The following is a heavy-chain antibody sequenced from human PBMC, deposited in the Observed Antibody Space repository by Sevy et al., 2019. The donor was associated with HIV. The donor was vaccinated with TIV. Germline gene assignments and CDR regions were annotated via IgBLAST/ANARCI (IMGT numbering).Heavy chain of an antibody. CDR2: INNSGTT. J-gene: IGHJ4*02. CDR1: GGSFSDYY. Sequence: LETLSLTCAVYGGSFSDYYWSWIHQPPGKELEWIGEINNSGTTNYNPSLKSRITISVDTSKNQFSLKVGSVTAADTAVYYCARGIGGSGWYYYWGQGTLVTVSS. V-gene: IGHV4-34*01. CDR3: ARGIGGSGWYYY. D-gene: IGHD6-19*01.